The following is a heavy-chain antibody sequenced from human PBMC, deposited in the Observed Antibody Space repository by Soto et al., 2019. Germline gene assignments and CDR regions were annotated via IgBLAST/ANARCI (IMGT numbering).Heavy chain of an antibody. V-gene: IGHV4-59*03. Sequence: SETLSLTCTVSGGSMRSDSWSWFRRPPGGRLELIGCISYTGSADCSPSLKSRISMSVDASKNQFSLKLNSVTAADTAVYYCLKSHGGYWGQGIQVTVSS. CDR1: GGSMRSDS. CDR2: ISYTGSA. J-gene: IGHJ4*02. CDR3: LKSHGGY.